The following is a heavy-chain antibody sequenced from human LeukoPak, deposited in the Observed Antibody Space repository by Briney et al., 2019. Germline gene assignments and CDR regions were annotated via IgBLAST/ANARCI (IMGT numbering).Heavy chain of an antibody. CDR1: GGSISSYY. CDR2: IYTSGST. V-gene: IGHV4-4*07. J-gene: IGHJ3*02. Sequence: SETLSLTCTVSGGSISSYYWSWIRQPAGKGLEWIGRIYTSGSTNYNPSLKSRVTMSVDPSKNQFSLKLSSVTAADTAVYYCARSIVVVPAAIWFDAFDIWGQGTMVTVSS. CDR3: ARSIVVVPAAIWFDAFDI. D-gene: IGHD2-2*02.